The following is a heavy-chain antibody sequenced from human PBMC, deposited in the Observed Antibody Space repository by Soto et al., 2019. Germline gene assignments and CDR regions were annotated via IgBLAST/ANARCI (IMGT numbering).Heavy chain of an antibody. J-gene: IGHJ4*02. CDR2: IYYSGST. CDR1: GGSISSYY. CDR3: ARWAGNLNY. Sequence: PSETLSLTCTVSGGSISSYYWSWIRQPPGKGLEWIGNIYYSGSTNYNLSLKSRVTISVDTSKNQFSLKLSSVTAADTAVDYCARWAGNLNYWGQGTLVTVSS. V-gene: IGHV4-59*01.